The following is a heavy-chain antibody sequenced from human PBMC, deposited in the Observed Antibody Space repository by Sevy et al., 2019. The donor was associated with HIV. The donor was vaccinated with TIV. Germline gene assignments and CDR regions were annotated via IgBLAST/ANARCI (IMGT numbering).Heavy chain of an antibody. CDR1: GFTFSSHA. V-gene: IGHV3-23*01. J-gene: IGHJ4*02. Sequence: GGSLRLSCVASGFTFSSHAMNWVRQVPGKGLEWVSSIGINGDDRYYADSVKGRFTISRDNSKSTLYLQMNSLRAEDTALYYCSKPIYFYDNSGYSGDYWGQGIRVTVSS. CDR3: SKPIYFYDNSGYSGDY. CDR2: IGINGDDR. D-gene: IGHD3-22*01.